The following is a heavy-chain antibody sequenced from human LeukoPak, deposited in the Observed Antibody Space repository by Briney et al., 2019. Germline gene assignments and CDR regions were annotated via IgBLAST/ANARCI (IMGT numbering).Heavy chain of an antibody. Sequence: SETLSLTCTVSSGSISSSSYHWGWIRQPPGKGLEWIGTIYYTGSTYYNPSLKSRVTISVDTSKNQFSLKLTSVTAADTAVYYCRVWEPAYHYWGQGTLVTVSS. CDR3: RVWEPAYHY. CDR2: IYYTGST. D-gene: IGHD1-26*01. V-gene: IGHV4-39*01. CDR1: SGSISSSSYH. J-gene: IGHJ4*02.